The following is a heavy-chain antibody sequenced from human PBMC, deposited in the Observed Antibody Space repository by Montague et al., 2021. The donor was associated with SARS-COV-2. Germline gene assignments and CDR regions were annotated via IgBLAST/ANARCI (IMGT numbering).Heavy chain of an antibody. J-gene: IGHJ4*02. CDR1: GFTFSSYG. V-gene: IGHV3-33*01. CDR2: IWYDGSNK. D-gene: IGHD3-9*01. CDR3: ARDFGILTGTAPEDY. Sequence: SLRLSCAASGFTFSSYGMRWVRQAPGKGLEWVAVIWYDGSNKYYADSVKGRFTISRDNSKNTLYLQMNSLRAEDTAVYYCARDFGILTGTAPEDYWGQGTLVTVSS.